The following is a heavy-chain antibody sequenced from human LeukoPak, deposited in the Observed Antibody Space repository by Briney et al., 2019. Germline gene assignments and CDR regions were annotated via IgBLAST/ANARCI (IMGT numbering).Heavy chain of an antibody. Sequence: GGSLRLSRAASGFTFSDAWMNWVRQAPGKGLEWVDRIKSKADGGTIDYAAPVKGRFTISRDDSKNTVYMQMNSLKTEDTAVYYCSYYYGSSGYVDYWGQGTLVTVSS. D-gene: IGHD3-22*01. CDR1: GFTFSDAW. J-gene: IGHJ4*02. V-gene: IGHV3-15*01. CDR2: IKSKADGGTI. CDR3: SYYYGSSGYVDY.